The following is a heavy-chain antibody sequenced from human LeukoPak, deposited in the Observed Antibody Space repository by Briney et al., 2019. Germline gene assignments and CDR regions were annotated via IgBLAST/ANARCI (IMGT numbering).Heavy chain of an antibody. CDR1: RFTFSSYA. Sequence: PGGSLRLSCAASRFTFSSYAMSWVRQAPGKGLEWVSAISGSGGSTYYADSVKGRFTISRDNSKNTLYLQMNSLRAEDAAVYYCAKDYRSSWYYFDYWGQGTLVTVSS. V-gene: IGHV3-23*01. CDR3: AKDYRSSWYYFDY. J-gene: IGHJ4*02. CDR2: ISGSGGST. D-gene: IGHD6-13*01.